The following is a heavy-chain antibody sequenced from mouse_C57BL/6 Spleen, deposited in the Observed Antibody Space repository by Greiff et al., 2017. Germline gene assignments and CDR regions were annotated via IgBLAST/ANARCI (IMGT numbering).Heavy chain of an antibody. D-gene: IGHD4-1*01. J-gene: IGHJ1*03. CDR2: ISYDGSN. CDR3: ARANWEGWYFDV. Sequence: EVKLVESGPGLVKPSQSLSLTCSVTGYSITSGYYWNWIRQFPGNKLEWMGYISYDGSNNYNPSLKNRISITRDTSKNQLCLKLNSVTTEDTATYYWARANWEGWYFDVWGTGTTVTVSS. V-gene: IGHV3-6*01. CDR1: GYSITSGYY.